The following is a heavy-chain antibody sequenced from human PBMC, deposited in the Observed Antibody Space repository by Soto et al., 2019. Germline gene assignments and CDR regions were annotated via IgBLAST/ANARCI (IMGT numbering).Heavy chain of an antibody. CDR1: GYSFTSYW. J-gene: IGHJ5*02. Sequence: HGESLKISCKGSGYSFTSYWSCWVRQMPGKGLEWMGIIYPGDSDTRYSPSFQGQVTISADKSISTAYLQWSSLKASDTAMYYCARLRKGTAMVKSRKIGWFDPWGQGTLVTVSS. CDR2: IYPGDSDT. CDR3: ARLRKGTAMVKSRKIGWFDP. V-gene: IGHV5-51*01. D-gene: IGHD5-18*01.